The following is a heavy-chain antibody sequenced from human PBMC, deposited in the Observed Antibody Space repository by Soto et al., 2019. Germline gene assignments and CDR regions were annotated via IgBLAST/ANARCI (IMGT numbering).Heavy chain of an antibody. CDR2: ISGSGGST. CDR1: GFTFSSYA. CDR3: AKGTHDILTGYPFGYMDV. D-gene: IGHD3-9*01. V-gene: IGHV3-23*01. Sequence: GGSLRLSCAASGFTFSSYAMSWVRQAPGKGLEWVSAISGSGGSTYYADSVKGRFTISRDNSKNTLYLQMNSLRAEDTAVYYCAKGTHDILTGYPFGYMDVWGKGTTVTVSS. J-gene: IGHJ6*03.